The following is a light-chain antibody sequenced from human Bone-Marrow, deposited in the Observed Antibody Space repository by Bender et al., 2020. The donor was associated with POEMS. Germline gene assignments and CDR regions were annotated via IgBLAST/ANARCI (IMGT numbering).Light chain of an antibody. CDR1: SSNIGAHA. Sequence: QSVLTQPPSASGIPGQRVTISCSGGSSNIGAHAVNWYQHLPGTAPKLLIYSSHRRPSEVPDRFSGSRSGTSASLAIGGLQSEDEADYYCAVWDDSLDGWVFGGGTKLTVL. CDR3: AVWDDSLDGWV. CDR2: SSH. J-gene: IGLJ3*02. V-gene: IGLV1-44*01.